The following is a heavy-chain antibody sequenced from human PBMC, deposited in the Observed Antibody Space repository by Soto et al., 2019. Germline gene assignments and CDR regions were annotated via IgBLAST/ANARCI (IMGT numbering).Heavy chain of an antibody. CDR3: ARGLNTRDSSGYLNWFDP. Sequence: PSETLSLTCAVYGGSFSGYYWSWIRQPPGKGLEWIGEINHSGSTNYNPSLKSRVTISVDTSKNQFSLKLSSVTAADTAVYYFARGLNTRDSSGYLNWFDPWGQGTLVTVSS. V-gene: IGHV4-34*01. CDR1: GGSFSGYY. CDR2: INHSGST. J-gene: IGHJ5*02. D-gene: IGHD3-22*01.